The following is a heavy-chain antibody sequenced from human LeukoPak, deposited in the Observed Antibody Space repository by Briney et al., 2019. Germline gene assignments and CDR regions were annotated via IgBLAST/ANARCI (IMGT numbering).Heavy chain of an antibody. V-gene: IGHV1-46*01. D-gene: IGHD2-2*01. CDR3: ARLTVPLRFDP. J-gene: IGHJ5*02. Sequence: FQGRVTITRDTSTSTVYMELSSLRSEDTAVYYCARLTVPLRFDPWGQGTLVTVSS.